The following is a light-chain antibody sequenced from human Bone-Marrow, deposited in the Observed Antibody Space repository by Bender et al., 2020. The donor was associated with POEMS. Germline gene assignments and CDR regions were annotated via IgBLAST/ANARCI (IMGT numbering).Light chain of an antibody. CDR2: DVS. V-gene: IGLV1-40*01. CDR3: SSYAGTNTLV. CDR1: SSNTGSGYD. Sequence: QSVLTQPPSVSGAPGQRVTISCTGSSSNTGSGYDINWYQHLPGTAPKLLIYDVSNRPSGISDRFSGSKSGNTASLTISGLQAEDEADYYCSSYAGTNTLVFGGGTKLTVL. J-gene: IGLJ3*02.